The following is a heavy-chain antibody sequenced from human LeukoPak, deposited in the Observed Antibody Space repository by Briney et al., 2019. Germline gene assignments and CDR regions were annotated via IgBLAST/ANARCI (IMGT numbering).Heavy chain of an antibody. V-gene: IGHV1-69*13. D-gene: IGHD3-9*01. CDR3: AIPNYDILTGPDLYYFDY. CDR1: GGTFSSYA. J-gene: IGHJ4*02. Sequence: SVKVSCKASGGTFSSYAISWVRQAPGQGLEWMGGIIPIFGTANYAQKFQGRVTITADESTSTAHMELSSLRSEDTAVCYCAIPNYDILTGPDLYYFDYWGQGTLVTVSS. CDR2: IIPIFGTA.